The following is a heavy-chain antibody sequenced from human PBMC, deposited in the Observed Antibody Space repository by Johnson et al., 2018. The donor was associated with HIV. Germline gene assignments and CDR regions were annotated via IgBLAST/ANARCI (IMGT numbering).Heavy chain of an antibody. CDR2: ISYDGSNK. V-gene: IGHV3-30*04. CDR1: GFTFDDYA. CDR3: ARGLRHYYYGSGSYPGVDAFDI. J-gene: IGHJ3*02. D-gene: IGHD3-10*01. Sequence: QVQLVESGGGVVQPGRSLRLSCAASGFTFDDYAMHWVRQAPGNGLEWVAVISYDGSNKYYADSVKGRFTISRDNSKNTLYLQMNSLRAEDTAVYYCARGLRHYYYGSGSYPGVDAFDIWGQGTMVTVSS.